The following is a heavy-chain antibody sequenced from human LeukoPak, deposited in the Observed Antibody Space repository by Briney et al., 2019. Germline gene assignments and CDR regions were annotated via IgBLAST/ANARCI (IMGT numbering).Heavy chain of an antibody. CDR1: VDSVSSNSAA. V-gene: IGHV6-1*01. CDR2: TYHRSKWYN. J-gene: IGHJ3*02. Sequence: SQTLSLTCVISVDSVSSNSAAWTWIRQSPSRGLEWLGRTYHRSKWYNDYAVSVKSRITINPDTSKNQFSLQLNSVTPEDSAVYYCASSQKTDAFDIWGQGTMVTVSS. CDR3: ASSQKTDAFDI.